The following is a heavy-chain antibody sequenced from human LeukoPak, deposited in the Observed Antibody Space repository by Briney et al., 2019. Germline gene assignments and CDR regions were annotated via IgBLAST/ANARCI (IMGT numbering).Heavy chain of an antibody. V-gene: IGHV3-30*02. D-gene: IGHD2-2*01. J-gene: IGHJ4*02. CDR1: GFTFSSYG. CDR2: IRHDGSTK. CDR3: AKDRHPIVVVPAAIDY. Sequence: GGSLSLSCAASGFTFSSYGIHWVRQAPGKGLEWVAFIRHDGSTKYYADSVKGPFTISRANSKNTLYLQMNSLRAEETAVYYCAKDRHPIVVVPAAIDYWGQGSLVTVSS.